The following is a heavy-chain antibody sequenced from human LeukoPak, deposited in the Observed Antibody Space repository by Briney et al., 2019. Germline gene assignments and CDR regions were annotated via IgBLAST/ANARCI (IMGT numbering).Heavy chain of an antibody. D-gene: IGHD3-16*01. J-gene: IGHJ4*02. CDR3: VRHPWRMGSRDYNFDD. CDR2: IYYSGST. V-gene: IGHV4-59*08. Sequence: SETLSLTCTVSGGSISGYYWSWIRQPPGKGLEWIGHIYYSGSTNYNPSLKSRVTISVDTSKNQFSLKMTSVTTADTAVYYCVRHPWRMGSRDYNFDDWGQGTLVTVSS. CDR1: GGSISGYY.